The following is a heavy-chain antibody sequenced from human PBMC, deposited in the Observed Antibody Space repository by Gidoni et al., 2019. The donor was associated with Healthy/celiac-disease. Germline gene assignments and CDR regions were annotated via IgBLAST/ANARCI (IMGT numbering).Heavy chain of an antibody. CDR2: IKQDGSEK. CDR1: RFTFSTYW. D-gene: IGHD6-19*01. Sequence: EVQLVEPVAGLVQPGGLMSFSCAASRFTFSTYWMVWVRQAPGKGLESVSNIKQDGSEKYYVDSVKGRFTNSRDNAKNSRYLQMNSLRAEDTAVYYCARDLPLSSGWGRGPRYYFDYWGQGTLVTVSS. J-gene: IGHJ4*02. V-gene: IGHV3-7*01. CDR3: ARDLPLSSGWGRGPRYYFDY.